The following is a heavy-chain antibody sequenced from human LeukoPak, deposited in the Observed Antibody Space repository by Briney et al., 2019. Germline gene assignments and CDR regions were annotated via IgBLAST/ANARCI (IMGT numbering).Heavy chain of an antibody. CDR3: ARGGTGGIAAAGTQLDY. V-gene: IGHV1-69*04. D-gene: IGHD6-13*01. J-gene: IGHJ4*02. CDR1: GGTFSSYA. Sequence: SVKVSCKASGGTFSSYAISWVRQAPGQGLEWMGRIIPILGIANYAQKFQGRVTITADKSTSTAYMELSSLRSEDTAVYYCARGGTGGIAAAGTQLDYWGQGTLVTVSS. CDR2: IIPILGIA.